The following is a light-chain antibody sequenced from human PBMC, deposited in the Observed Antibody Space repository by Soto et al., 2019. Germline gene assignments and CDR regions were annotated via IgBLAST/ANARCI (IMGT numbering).Light chain of an antibody. CDR2: EVS. Sequence: QSVLTQPRSVSGSPGQSVTISCTGTSSDVGGYNSVSWYQQHPGKAPKLMIYEVSNRPSGVSNRFSGSKSGNTASLTISRLQAEDEADYYCSSYTSSSTLVFGTGTKVTVL. V-gene: IGLV2-14*01. J-gene: IGLJ1*01. CDR1: SSDVGGYNS. CDR3: SSYTSSSTLV.